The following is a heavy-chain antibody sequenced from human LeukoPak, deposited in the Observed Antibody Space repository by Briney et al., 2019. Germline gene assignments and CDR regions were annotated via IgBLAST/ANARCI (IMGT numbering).Heavy chain of an antibody. V-gene: IGHV3-23*01. CDR2: ISGSGVT. CDR1: GFTFSTSA. D-gene: IGHD7-27*01. J-gene: IGHJ4*02. Sequence: GGSLRLSCAASGFTFSTSAMTWVRQAPGKGLEWVSGISGSGVTDYADSVKGRFTVSRDNSKNTLYLQMNSLRAEDTAVYYCAKDLNWGGRWGQGTLVTVSS. CDR3: AKDLNWGGR.